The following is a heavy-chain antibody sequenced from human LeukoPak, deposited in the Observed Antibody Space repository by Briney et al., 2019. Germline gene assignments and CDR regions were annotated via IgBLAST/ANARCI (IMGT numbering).Heavy chain of an antibody. CDR2: IKQDGSEK. Sequence: GGSLRLSCAASGFDYSNYWMYWVRQAPGKGLEWVANIKQDGSEKYYVDSVRGRFTISRDNAKNSLSLQMNSLRAEDTAVYYCASNYGGWGQGTLVTVSS. CDR3: ASNYGG. V-gene: IGHV3-7*03. J-gene: IGHJ4*02. D-gene: IGHD4-11*01. CDR1: GFDYSNYW.